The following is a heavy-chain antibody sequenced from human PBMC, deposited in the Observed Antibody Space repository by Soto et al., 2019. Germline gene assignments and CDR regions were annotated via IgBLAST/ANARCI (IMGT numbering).Heavy chain of an antibody. CDR1: GFTFGDYA. CDR3: TREGDCSSTSCYHYYGMDV. J-gene: IGHJ6*02. V-gene: IGHV3-49*04. D-gene: IGHD2-2*01. Sequence: GGSLRLSCTASGFTFGDYAMSWVRQAPGKGLEWVGFIRSKAYGGTTEYAASVKGRFKISRDDSKSIAYLQMNSLKTEDTAVYYCTREGDCSSTSCYHYYGMDVRGQGPTVTVSS. CDR2: IRSKAYGGTT.